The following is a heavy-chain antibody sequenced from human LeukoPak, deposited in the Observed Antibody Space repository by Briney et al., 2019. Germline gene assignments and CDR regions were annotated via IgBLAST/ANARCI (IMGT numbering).Heavy chain of an antibody. V-gene: IGHV3-11*01. J-gene: IGHJ6*02. CDR2: FRNSDSPV. Sequence: PGGSLRLSCAAASGFTFTDYISWIRQAPGKGLEWVSYFRNSDSPVYYADSVKGRFTISRDNAKDSLYLQMNSLRAEDTAVYFCATWDGPSAGLAVWDQGTTVTVTS. CDR1: GFTFTDY. CDR3: ATWDGPSAGLAV. D-gene: IGHD1-26*01.